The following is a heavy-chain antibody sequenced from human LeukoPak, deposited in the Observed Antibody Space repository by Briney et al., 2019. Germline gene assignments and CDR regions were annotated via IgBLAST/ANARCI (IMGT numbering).Heavy chain of an antibody. J-gene: IGHJ5*01. CDR3: AKDRGAVAGDNWFES. V-gene: IGHV4-4*07. Sequence: SETLSLTCTVSGGSISNYYWGWIRQPAGKGLEWIGRIYASESTNYSPSLKSRVTMSADTSKNQFSLKLTSVTAADTAVYYCAKDRGAVAGDNWFESWGQGTLVTVSS. CDR1: GGSISNYY. D-gene: IGHD6-19*01. CDR2: IYASEST.